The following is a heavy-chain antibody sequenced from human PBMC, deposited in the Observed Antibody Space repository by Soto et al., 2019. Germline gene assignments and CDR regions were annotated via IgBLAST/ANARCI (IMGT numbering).Heavy chain of an antibody. CDR2: INAGNGNK. Sequence: GASVKVSCKASGYTFTSYAMHWVRQAPGQRLEWMGWINAGNGNKKYSQKFQGRVTITRDTSAITAYMELSSLRSEDTAVYYCARSWGVPAAIHYYGMDVWGQGTTVTVSS. V-gene: IGHV1-3*01. J-gene: IGHJ6*02. CDR1: GYTFTSYA. D-gene: IGHD2-2*02. CDR3: ARSWGVPAAIHYYGMDV.